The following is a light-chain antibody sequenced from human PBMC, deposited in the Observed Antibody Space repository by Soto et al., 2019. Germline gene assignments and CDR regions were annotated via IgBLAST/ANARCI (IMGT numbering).Light chain of an antibody. CDR1: QSISSY. V-gene: IGKV1-39*01. Sequence: DIQMTQSPSSLSASVGDRVTITCRASQSISSYLNWYQQKPGKAPKLLIYAASSLQSGVPSRFSGSGSGTDFTLTISSLQPEDFAPYYCQQIYITPLPFGGGTKVEIK. J-gene: IGKJ4*01. CDR3: QQIYITPLP. CDR2: AAS.